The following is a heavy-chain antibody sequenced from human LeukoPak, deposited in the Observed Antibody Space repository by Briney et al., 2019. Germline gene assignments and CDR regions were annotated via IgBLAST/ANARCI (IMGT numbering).Heavy chain of an antibody. CDR2: IIPIFGTA. D-gene: IGHD6-6*01. CDR1: GGTFSSYA. Sequence: GASVKVSCKASGGTFSSYAISWVRQAPGQGLEWMGGIIPIFGTANYAQKFQGRVTITTDESTSTAYMELNSLRSEDTAVYYCAKLSEYSSSSPYYYYYMDVWGKGTTVTVSS. J-gene: IGHJ6*03. V-gene: IGHV1-69*05. CDR3: AKLSEYSSSSPYYYYYMDV.